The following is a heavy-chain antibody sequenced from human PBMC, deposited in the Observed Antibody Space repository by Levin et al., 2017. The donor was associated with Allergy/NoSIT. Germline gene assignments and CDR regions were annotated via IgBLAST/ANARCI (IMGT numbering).Heavy chain of an antibody. V-gene: IGHV3-23*01. CDR1: GFTISEYA. CDR3: AKKQGGTSGFSFDV. D-gene: IGHD1-1*01. CDR2: ITGGGFNT. J-gene: IGHJ3*01. Sequence: GGSLRLSCAVSGFTISEYAMAWFRQAPGKGLEWVSVITGGGFNTYYGDSVKGRFTVSRDDSKDTLYLELNSLGGEDTAVYYCAKKQGGTSGFSFDVWGQGTMVTVSS.